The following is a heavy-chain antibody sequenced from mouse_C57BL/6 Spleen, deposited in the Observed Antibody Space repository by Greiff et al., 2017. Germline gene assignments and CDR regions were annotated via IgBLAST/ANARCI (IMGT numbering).Heavy chain of an antibody. CDR1: GFSLTSYG. CDR2: IWSDGST. D-gene: IGHD2-3*01. Sequence: VMLVESGPGLVAPSQSLSITCTVSGFSLTSYGVHWVRQPPGKGLEWLVVIWSDGSTTYNSALNSRLSISKDNSKSQVFLKMNSLQTDDTAMYYCARHDYDGSPFDYWGQGTTLTVSS. CDR3: ARHDYDGSPFDY. V-gene: IGHV2-6-1*01. J-gene: IGHJ2*01.